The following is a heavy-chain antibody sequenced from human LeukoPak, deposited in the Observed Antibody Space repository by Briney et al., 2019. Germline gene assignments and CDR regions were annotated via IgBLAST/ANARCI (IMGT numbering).Heavy chain of an antibody. CDR2: ISTSSSTI. CDR1: GFTFSNYA. V-gene: IGHV3-48*01. CDR3: ARGPPLFDP. Sequence: GGSLRLSCAASGFTFSNYAMSWVRQAPGKGLEWVSYISTSSSTIYYVDSVKGRFTISRDNAKNSLYLQMNSLRAEDTAVYYCARGPPLFDPWGQGTLVTVSS. J-gene: IGHJ5*02.